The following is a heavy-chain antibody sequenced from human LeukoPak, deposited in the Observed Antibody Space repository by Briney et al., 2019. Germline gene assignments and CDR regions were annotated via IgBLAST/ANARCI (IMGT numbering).Heavy chain of an antibody. D-gene: IGHD6-6*01. CDR1: GGSIRTYY. CDR2: IHTSGST. Sequence: SETLSLTCTVSGGSIRTYYWSWIRQPAGKALEWIGRIHTSGSTDYNPSLEGRVSMAVDTSKNQSSLKLRSVTAADTAVYYCAREGSMTARPFVSIDYWGQGTLVTVSS. J-gene: IGHJ4*02. CDR3: AREGSMTARPFVSIDY. V-gene: IGHV4-4*07.